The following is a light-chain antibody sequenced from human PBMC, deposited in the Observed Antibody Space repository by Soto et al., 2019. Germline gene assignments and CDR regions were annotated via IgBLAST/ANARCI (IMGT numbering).Light chain of an antibody. CDR2: AAS. V-gene: IGKV1-8*01. J-gene: IGKJ2*01. Sequence: AIRMTQSASSFSASTGGRVTITCRASQGISSYLDWYQQKPGKAPKLLIYAASTLQSGVPSRFSGSGSGTDFTLTISCLLSEDFATYYCQQYYSYPRTFGQGTKVDI. CDR3: QQYYSYPRT. CDR1: QGISSY.